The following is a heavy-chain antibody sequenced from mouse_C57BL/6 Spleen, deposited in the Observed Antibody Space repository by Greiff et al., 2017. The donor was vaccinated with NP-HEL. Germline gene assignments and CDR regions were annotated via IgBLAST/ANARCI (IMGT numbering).Heavy chain of an antibody. CDR3: ARPYYSNCGGAMDY. Sequence: QVQLQQSGAELVKPGASVKISCKASGYAFSSYWMNWVKQRPGKGLEWIGQIYPGDGDTNYNGKFKGKATLNADKSSSTAYMQLSSLTSEDSAVYFGARPYYSNCGGAMDYWGQGTSVTVSS. CDR2: IYPGDGDT. CDR1: GYAFSSYW. V-gene: IGHV1-80*01. J-gene: IGHJ4*01. D-gene: IGHD2-5*01.